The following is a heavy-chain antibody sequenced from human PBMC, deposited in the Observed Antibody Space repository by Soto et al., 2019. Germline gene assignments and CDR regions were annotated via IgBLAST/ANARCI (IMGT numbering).Heavy chain of an antibody. CDR1: GGSVSSGSYY. J-gene: IGHJ1*01. D-gene: IGHD3-22*01. V-gene: IGHV4-61*01. Sequence: TSETLSLTCTVSGGSVSSGSYYWSWIRQPPGKGLEWIGYIYYSGSTNYNPSLKSRVTISVDTSKNQFSLKLSSVTAADTAVYYCASYYYDSSGYYYDEYFQHWGQGTLVTVSS. CDR2: IYYSGST. CDR3: ASYYYDSSGYYYDEYFQH.